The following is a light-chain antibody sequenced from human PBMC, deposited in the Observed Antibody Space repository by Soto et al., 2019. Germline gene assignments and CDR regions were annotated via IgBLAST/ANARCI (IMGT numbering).Light chain of an antibody. J-gene: IGKJ1*01. CDR1: QSVSSY. CDR3: QQRSNWPRT. V-gene: IGKV3-11*01. CDR2: DAS. Sequence: EIVLTQSPATLSLSPGERATLSCRASQSVSSYLAWYQQKPGQAPRLLIYDASNRATGIPARFSGSGYGTDFTLTIRSLEPEDFAVYYCQQRSNWPRTFGQGTKVDIK.